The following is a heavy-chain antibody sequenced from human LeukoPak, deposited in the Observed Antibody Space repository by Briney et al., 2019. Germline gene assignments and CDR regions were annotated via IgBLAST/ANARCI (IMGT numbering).Heavy chain of an antibody. J-gene: IGHJ4*02. Sequence: GGSLRLSCAASGFTFSSYAMHWVRQAPGKGLEWVAVISYDGSNKYYADSMKGRFTISRDNSKNTLYLQMNSLRAEDTAVYYCARALPFFYWGQGTLVTVSS. CDR1: GFTFSSYA. V-gene: IGHV3-30-3*01. CDR3: ARALPFFY. CDR2: ISYDGSNK. D-gene: IGHD3-3*02.